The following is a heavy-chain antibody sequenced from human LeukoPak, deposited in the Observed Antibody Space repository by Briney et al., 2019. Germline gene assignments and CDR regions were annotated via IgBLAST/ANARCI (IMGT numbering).Heavy chain of an antibody. CDR3: AKDQKLQPFHY. CDR2: IQFDGSDI. Sequence: GGSLRLSCAASGFTFSGYHMTWVRQAPGKGLEWVAFIQFDGSDIFYADSVKGRFTVSRDNSKNTLYLQMNSLRPEDTSVYYCAKDQKLQPFHYWGQGTLVTVSS. V-gene: IGHV3-30*02. J-gene: IGHJ4*02. CDR1: GFTFSGYH.